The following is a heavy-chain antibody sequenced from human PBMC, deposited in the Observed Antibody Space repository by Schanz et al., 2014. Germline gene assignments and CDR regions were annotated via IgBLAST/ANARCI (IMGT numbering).Heavy chain of an antibody. D-gene: IGHD2-2*01. CDR3: ARAARRTRVVPLYFDY. Sequence: QVQLQQWGAGLLKPSETLSLTCAVYGGSFSSNYWSWIRQPPGKGLEWIGEINQSGTTNYNPSLKSRVTMSVDTSKNQISLKLSSVTAADTAVYYCARAARRTRVVPLYFDYWGQGTLVTVSS. CDR1: GGSFSSNY. V-gene: IGHV4-34*02. CDR2: INQSGTT. J-gene: IGHJ4*02.